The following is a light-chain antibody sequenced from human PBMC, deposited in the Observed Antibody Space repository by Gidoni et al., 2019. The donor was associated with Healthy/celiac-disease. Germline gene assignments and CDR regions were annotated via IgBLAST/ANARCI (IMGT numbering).Light chain of an antibody. CDR1: QSISSW. V-gene: IGKV1-5*03. Sequence: DIQMTQSPSTLSASVGDRVTITCRASQSISSWLAWYQQKPGKAPKLLIYKASSLESGVPSRFSGSGSGTEFTLNISSLQPDDFATYYCQQYNSYSTFGQXTKVEIK. J-gene: IGKJ1*01. CDR3: QQYNSYST. CDR2: KAS.